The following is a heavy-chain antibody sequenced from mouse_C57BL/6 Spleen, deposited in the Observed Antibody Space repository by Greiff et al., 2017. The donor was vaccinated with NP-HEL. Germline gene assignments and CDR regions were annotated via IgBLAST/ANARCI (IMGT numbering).Heavy chain of an antibody. CDR3: ARSCDYCGNGMDY. CDR1: GYTIKDYY. V-gene: IGHV14-2*01. CDR2: IYPEDGET. Sequence: EVQLQQSGAELVKPGASVKLSCTASGYTIKDYYMHWVKQRTEQGLEWIGRIYPEDGETNYTQKFQGKATLTADTSSNTAYLQLSSLTSEDTAVYYCARSCDYCGNGMDYWGPAPSVTVSS. D-gene: IGHD2-1*01. J-gene: IGHJ4*01.